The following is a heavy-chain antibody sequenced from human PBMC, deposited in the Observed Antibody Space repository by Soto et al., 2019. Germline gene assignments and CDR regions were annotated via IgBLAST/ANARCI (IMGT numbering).Heavy chain of an antibody. CDR3: ASDLSGRADV. CDR1: GFTFSSYW. CDR2: MDEDGGTT. J-gene: IGHJ6*02. D-gene: IGHD3-10*01. V-gene: IGHV3-74*02. Sequence: EVQLVESGGGLVRTGGSLRLSCAASGFTFSSYWMHWVRQVPGKGLVWVSRMDEDGGTTDYADSVKGRFTISRDNAKNTLYLQMNSLRVEDTAGYYCASDLSGRADVWGQGTTVTVSS.